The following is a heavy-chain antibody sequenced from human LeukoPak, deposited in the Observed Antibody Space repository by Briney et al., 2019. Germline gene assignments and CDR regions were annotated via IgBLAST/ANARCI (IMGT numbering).Heavy chain of an antibody. D-gene: IGHD2-15*01. J-gene: IGHJ3*02. CDR2: ISSSGSTI. CDR1: GFTYSSYE. CDR3: ATEVVAATNDAFDI. Sequence: GGSLRLSCAASGFTYSSYEMNWARQAPGKGLEWVSYISSSGSTIYYADSVKGRFTISRDNAKNSLYLQMNSLRAEDTAVYSCATEVVAATNDAFDIWGQGTMVTVSS. V-gene: IGHV3-48*03.